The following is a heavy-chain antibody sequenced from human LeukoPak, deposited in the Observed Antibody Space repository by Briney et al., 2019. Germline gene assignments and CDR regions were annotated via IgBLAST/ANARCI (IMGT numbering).Heavy chain of an antibody. V-gene: IGHV4-34*01. CDR2: INHSGST. CDR1: GGSFSGYY. J-gene: IGHJ4*02. D-gene: IGHD4-17*01. CDR3: ARGPYGDYNDY. Sequence: SETLSLTCAVYGGSFSGYYWSWIRQPPGKGLEWIGEINHSGSTNYNPSLKSRVTISVDTSKNQFSLKLSSVTAADTAVYYCARGPYGDYNDYWGQGTLVTVSS.